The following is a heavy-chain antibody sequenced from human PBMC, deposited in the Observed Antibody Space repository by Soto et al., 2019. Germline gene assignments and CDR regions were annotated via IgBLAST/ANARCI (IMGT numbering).Heavy chain of an antibody. D-gene: IGHD3-10*01. CDR2: IIPIFGTA. CDR1: GGTFSSYA. CDR3: ARDLRGSGSYGYYYGMDV. J-gene: IGHJ6*02. Sequence: GASVKVSCKASGGTFSSYAISWVRQAPGQGLEWMGGIIPIFGTANYAQKFQGRVTITADESTSTAYMELSSLRSEDTAVYYCARDLRGSGSYGYYYGMDVWGQGTTVTVSS. V-gene: IGHV1-69*13.